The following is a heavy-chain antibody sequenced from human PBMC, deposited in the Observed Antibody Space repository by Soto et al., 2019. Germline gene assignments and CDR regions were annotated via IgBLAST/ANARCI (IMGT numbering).Heavy chain of an antibody. CDR3: AGDRAVTTELFYYYDGMDV. Sequence: QVQLVQSGAEVKKPGASVKVSCKASGYTFTSYYMHWVRQAPGQGLEWMGIINPSGGSTSYAQKFQRRVSTTRDTSTSTVYMERSSLRSEDTAVYYCAGDRAVTTELFYYYDGMDVWGQGTTVTVSS. CDR1: GYTFTSYY. CDR2: INPSGGST. D-gene: IGHD4-4*01. V-gene: IGHV1-46*01. J-gene: IGHJ6*02.